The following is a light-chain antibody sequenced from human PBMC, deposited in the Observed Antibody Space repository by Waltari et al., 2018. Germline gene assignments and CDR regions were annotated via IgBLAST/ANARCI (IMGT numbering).Light chain of an antibody. J-gene: IGLJ2*01. CDR1: SSDIGPKN. CDR3: AAWDNSLSRVI. V-gene: IGLV1-47*01. Sequence: QSVLTQPPSASGTPGQRVTISCSASSSDIGPKNVYWYQQLPGTAPKLLSYRNKPRPSGVPDRFSGAKSGTSASLAIGGLRSEDEAYYYCAAWDNSLSRVIFGGGTKLSVL. CDR2: RNK.